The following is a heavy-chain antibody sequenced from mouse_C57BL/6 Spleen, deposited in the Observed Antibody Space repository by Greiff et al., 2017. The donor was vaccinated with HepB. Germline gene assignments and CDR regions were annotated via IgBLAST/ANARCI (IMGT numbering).Heavy chain of an antibody. CDR1: GYTFTSYW. D-gene: IGHD2-4*01. J-gene: IGHJ3*01. Sequence: VQLQQSGAELVKPGASVKLSCKASGYTFTSYWMQWVKQRPGQGLEWIGEIDPSDSYTNYNQKFKGKATLTVDTSSSTAYMQLSSLTSEDAAVYYCAVIYYDYHLGAYWGQGTLVTVSA. CDR3: AVIYYDYHLGAY. V-gene: IGHV1-50*01. CDR2: IDPSDSYT.